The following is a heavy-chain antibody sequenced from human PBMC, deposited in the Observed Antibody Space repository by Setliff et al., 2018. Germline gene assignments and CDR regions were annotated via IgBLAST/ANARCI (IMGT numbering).Heavy chain of an antibody. J-gene: IGHJ5*02. CDR3: AKPTQGQLALGA. CDR1: GFTFTSYV. D-gene: IGHD1-1*01. Sequence: GESLKISCVASGFTFTSYVMTWVRQAPGKGLEWVSAMSGSGGGINYADSVKGRFTISRDNSKNTLYLQMDSLRDDDTAVYYCAKPTQGQLALGAWGQGTLVTVSS. V-gene: IGHV3-23*01. CDR2: MSGSGGGI.